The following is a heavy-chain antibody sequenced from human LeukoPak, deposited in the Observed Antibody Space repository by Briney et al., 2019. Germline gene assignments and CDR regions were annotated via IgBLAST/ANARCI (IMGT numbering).Heavy chain of an antibody. CDR1: VGSISSYY. V-gene: IGHV4-59*01. CDR3: ARATAGTGYYFDY. J-gene: IGHJ4*02. Sequence: SETLSLTCTVSVGSISSYYWSWIRPPPGKGLEWIGYIYHSGGTNYNPSLKSRVTISVDRSKNQFSLKLSSVTAADTAVYYCARATAGTGYYFDYWGQGTLVTVSS. D-gene: IGHD6-13*01. CDR2: IYHSGGT.